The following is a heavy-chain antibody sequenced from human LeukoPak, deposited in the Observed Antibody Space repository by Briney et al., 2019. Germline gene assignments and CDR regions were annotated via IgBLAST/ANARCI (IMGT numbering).Heavy chain of an antibody. V-gene: IGHV3-30*18. CDR2: ISDDGRSK. J-gene: IGHJ4*02. D-gene: IGHD4-17*01. CDR1: GFSFISYG. CDR3: AKRPSDYGDYVSYFDY. Sequence: GGSLRLSCAASGFSFISYGMYWVRQAPGKGLEWVGVISDDGRSKDYADSVKGRFTISRDNSKDTLYLQMNSQRDEDTAVYYCAKRPSDYGDYVSYFDYWGQGTLVTVSS.